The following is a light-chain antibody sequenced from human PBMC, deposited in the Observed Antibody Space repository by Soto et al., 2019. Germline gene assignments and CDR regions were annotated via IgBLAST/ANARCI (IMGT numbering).Light chain of an antibody. V-gene: IGKV1-5*03. CDR1: QSIDNW. Sequence: DIQLTQAPSRLSASVGDRVTITCRASQSIDNWLAWYQQKPGKAPNLLIYKASSLESGVPSRFSGSGSGTDFTLTISSLRPDDFATYYCQQYNPYSPWTFGQGTKVDIK. J-gene: IGKJ1*01. CDR2: KAS. CDR3: QQYNPYSPWT.